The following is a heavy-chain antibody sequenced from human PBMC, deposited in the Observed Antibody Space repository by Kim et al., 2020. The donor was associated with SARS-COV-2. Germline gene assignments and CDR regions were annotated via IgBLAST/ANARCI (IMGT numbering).Heavy chain of an antibody. V-gene: IGHV4-61*02. Sequence: SETLSLTCTVSGGSISSGSYYWSWIRQPAGKGLEWIGRIYTSGSTNYNPSLKSRVTISVDTSKNQFSLKLSSVTAADTAVYYCARVRASVLRYFDSIWGQGTMVTVSS. CDR2: IYTSGST. CDR3: ARVRASVLRYFDSI. J-gene: IGHJ3*02. D-gene: IGHD3-9*01. CDR1: GGSISSGSYY.